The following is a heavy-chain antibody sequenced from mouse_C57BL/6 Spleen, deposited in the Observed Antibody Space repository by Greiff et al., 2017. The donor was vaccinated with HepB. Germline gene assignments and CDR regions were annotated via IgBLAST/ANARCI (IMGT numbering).Heavy chain of an antibody. CDR3: ARGTVVATDYAMDY. Sequence: VQLQQSGAELVRPGTSVKVSCKASGYAFTNYLIEWVKQRPGQGLEWIGVINPGSGGTNYNEKFKGKATLTADKSSSTAYMQLSRLTSEDSAVYFCARGTVVATDYAMDYWGQGTSVTVSS. D-gene: IGHD1-1*01. CDR1: GYAFTNYL. CDR2: INPGSGGT. V-gene: IGHV1-54*01. J-gene: IGHJ4*01.